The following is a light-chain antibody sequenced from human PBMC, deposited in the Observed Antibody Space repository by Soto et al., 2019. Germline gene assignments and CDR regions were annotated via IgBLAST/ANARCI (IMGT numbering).Light chain of an antibody. Sequence: ALAQPASVSGSPGQSITISCTGTSTDVGGYNYVSWYQQHPGKAPKLMIYEVSNRPSGVSNRFSGSKSGNTASLTISGLQAGDEADYYCTSYTSRSTLVFGTGTKVTVL. J-gene: IGLJ1*01. CDR3: TSYTSRSTLV. V-gene: IGLV2-14*01. CDR1: STDVGGYNY. CDR2: EVS.